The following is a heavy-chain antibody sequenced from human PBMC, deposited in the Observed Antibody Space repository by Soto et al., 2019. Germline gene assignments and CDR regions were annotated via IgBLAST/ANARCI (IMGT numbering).Heavy chain of an antibody. Sequence: QITLNESGPTVVRPTETLTLTCRFSGFSLTTSGVGVGWIRQSPGKAPEWLALSYWDDDKRYSASLKSRLTITTDTSKNQVALTVSDLDPTDTATYSCAHRVLRTVFGLVTTTAIYFDFWGQGTPVAVSS. D-gene: IGHD3-3*01. CDR1: GFSLTTSGVG. CDR3: AHRVLRTVFGLVTTTAIYFDF. J-gene: IGHJ4*02. V-gene: IGHV2-5*02. CDR2: SYWDDDK.